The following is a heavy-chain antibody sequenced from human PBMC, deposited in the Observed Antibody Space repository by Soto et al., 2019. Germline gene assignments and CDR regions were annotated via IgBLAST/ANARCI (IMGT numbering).Heavy chain of an antibody. CDR3: ARDVLVGATSGLDY. Sequence: PSETLSLTCTVSGGSISSYCWSWIRQTPGKGLEWIGYIYYSGSTNYNPSLKSRVTISVDTSKNQFSLKLSSVTAADTAVYYCARDVLVGATSGLDYWGQGTLVTVSS. J-gene: IGHJ4*02. CDR2: IYYSGST. D-gene: IGHD1-26*01. V-gene: IGHV4-59*01. CDR1: GGSISSYC.